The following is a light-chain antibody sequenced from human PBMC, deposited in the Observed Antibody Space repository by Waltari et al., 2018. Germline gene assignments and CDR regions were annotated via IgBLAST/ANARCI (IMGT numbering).Light chain of an antibody. Sequence: DIQMTQSPSTLSASVGDRVTISCRASQSVGTWLAWYQEKPGKAPKLLIYMASSLESGVPSRFSDSVSGTEFTLTISSLQPDDFATYSCQQYSIFSTFGQGTKVDI. CDR3: QQYSIFST. V-gene: IGKV1-5*03. CDR2: MAS. J-gene: IGKJ2*01. CDR1: QSVGTW.